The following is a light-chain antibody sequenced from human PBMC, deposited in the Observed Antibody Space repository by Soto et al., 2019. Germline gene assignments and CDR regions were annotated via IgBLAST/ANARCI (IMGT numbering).Light chain of an antibody. Sequence: EIVLTQSPATLSLSPGERATLSCRASQSVSSYLAWYQQKPGQAPMLLIYDASNRVTGIPARFSGSGSGTDFTLTISSLEPEDFAVYYCQQRSNWPLTFGGGTKVEIK. CDR3: QQRSNWPLT. CDR2: DAS. V-gene: IGKV3-11*01. J-gene: IGKJ4*01. CDR1: QSVSSY.